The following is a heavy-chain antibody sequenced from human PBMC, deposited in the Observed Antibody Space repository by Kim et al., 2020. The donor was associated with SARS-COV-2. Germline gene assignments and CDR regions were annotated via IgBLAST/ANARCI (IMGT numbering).Heavy chain of an antibody. Sequence: GGSLRLSCAASGFTFSSDGMHWVRQAPGKGLEWVAVIWYDGSNKYYADSVKGRFTISRDNSKNTLYLQMNSLRAEDTAVYYCAKDYYYDSSGGIDVWGQGTTVTVSS. CDR2: IWYDGSNK. J-gene: IGHJ6*02. CDR1: GFTFSSDG. V-gene: IGHV3-33*06. CDR3: AKDYYYDSSGGIDV. D-gene: IGHD3-22*01.